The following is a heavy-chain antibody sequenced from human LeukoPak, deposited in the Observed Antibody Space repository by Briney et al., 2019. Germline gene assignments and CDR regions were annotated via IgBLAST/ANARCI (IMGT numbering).Heavy chain of an antibody. V-gene: IGHV3-21*01. CDR3: ARAIGGYTPNFDY. J-gene: IGHJ4*02. CDR2: ISSSSSYI. Sequence: GGSLRLSCAASGFTFSSYSMNWVRQAPGKGLEWVSSISSSSSYIYYADSVKGRFTISRDNAKNSLYQQMNSLRAEDTAVYYCARAIGGYTPNFDYWGQGTLVTVSS. D-gene: IGHD5-12*01. CDR1: GFTFSSYS.